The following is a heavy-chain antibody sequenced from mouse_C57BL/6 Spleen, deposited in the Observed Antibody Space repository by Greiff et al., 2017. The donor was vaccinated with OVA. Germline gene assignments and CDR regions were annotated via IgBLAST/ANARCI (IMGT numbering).Heavy chain of an antibody. CDR2: IYPGDGDT. V-gene: IGHV1-82*01. Sequence: VQLQQSGPELVKPGASVKISCKASGYAFSSSWMNWVKQRPGKGLEWIGRIYPGDGDTNYNGKFKGKATLTADKSSSTAYMQLSSLTSEDSAVYFCARGPLGYFDYWGQGTTLTVSS. CDR3: ARGPLGYFDY. D-gene: IGHD4-1*01. CDR1: GYAFSSSW. J-gene: IGHJ2*01.